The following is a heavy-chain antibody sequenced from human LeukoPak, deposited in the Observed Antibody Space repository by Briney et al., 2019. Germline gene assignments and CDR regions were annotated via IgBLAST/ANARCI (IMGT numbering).Heavy chain of an antibody. Sequence: PSETLSLTCAVSGGSISSSNWWNWVRQTPGKGLEWIGEIYHRGNTHYNPSLKSRVTMSVDTSTNQFSLRVNSVTAADTAVYYCARDRYYYDSTGYYFDYWGQGTLVTVSS. V-gene: IGHV4-4*02. CDR2: IYHRGNT. D-gene: IGHD3-22*01. CDR3: ARDRYYYDSTGYYFDY. J-gene: IGHJ4*02. CDR1: GGSISSSNW.